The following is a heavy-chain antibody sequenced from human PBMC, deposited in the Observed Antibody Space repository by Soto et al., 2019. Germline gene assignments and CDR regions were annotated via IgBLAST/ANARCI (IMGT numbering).Heavy chain of an antibody. V-gene: IGHV4-39*01. Sequence: PSETLSLTCIVSGGSISSTNYYWGWIRQPPGKGLQWIGSIYYSGTTYYNPSLKSRVTISVDPSKNQLSLKLSSVTDTDTAFYSCVRHIAVAAPTAYWVQGTLVPVSS. D-gene: IGHD6-19*01. J-gene: IGHJ4*02. CDR1: GGSISSTNYY. CDR2: IYYSGTT. CDR3: VRHIAVAAPTAY.